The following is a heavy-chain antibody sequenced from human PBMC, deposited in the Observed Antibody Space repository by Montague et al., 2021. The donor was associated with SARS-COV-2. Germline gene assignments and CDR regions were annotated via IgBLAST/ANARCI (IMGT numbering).Heavy chain of an antibody. Sequence: CAISGDSVVDHRGTSGWHTSSLQSRLELLSRMLLRTNRNYAYAASVAGRVTVNPDTSKIQVPLELRSVTPEDTAVYYCSRIAFAVIPHWGQGTLVTVSS. CDR1: GDSVVDHRGT. D-gene: IGHD3-16*01. CDR2: MLLRTNRNY. J-gene: IGHJ4*02. CDR3: SRIAFAVIPH. V-gene: IGHV6-1*01.